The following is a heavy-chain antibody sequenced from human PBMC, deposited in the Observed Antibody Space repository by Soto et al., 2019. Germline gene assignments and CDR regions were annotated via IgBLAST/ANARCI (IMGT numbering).Heavy chain of an antibody. CDR3: ARDNALYDSSGYYNY. Sequence: HPGGSLRLSCAASGFTFSSYAMHWVRQAPGKGLEWVAVISYDGSHKYYADSVEGRFTISRDNSKNTLYLQMNSLRADDTAVYYCARDNALYDSSGYYNYWGQGT. J-gene: IGHJ4*02. V-gene: IGHV3-30-3*01. D-gene: IGHD3-22*01. CDR2: ISYDGSHK. CDR1: GFTFSSYA.